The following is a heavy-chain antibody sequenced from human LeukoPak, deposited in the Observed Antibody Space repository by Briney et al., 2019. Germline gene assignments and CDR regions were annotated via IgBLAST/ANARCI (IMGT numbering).Heavy chain of an antibody. D-gene: IGHD2-2*01. CDR3: ARVPLHCSSTSCYRRPNYYYYYMDV. V-gene: IGHV1-18*01. Sequence: ASVKVSCKASGYTFTSYGISWVRQAPGQGLEWMGWISAYNGNTKYAQKLQGRVTMTTDTSTSTAYMELRSLRSDDTAVYYCARVPLHCSSTSCYRRPNYYYYYMDVWGKGTTVTVSS. CDR2: ISAYNGNT. CDR1: GYTFTSYG. J-gene: IGHJ6*03.